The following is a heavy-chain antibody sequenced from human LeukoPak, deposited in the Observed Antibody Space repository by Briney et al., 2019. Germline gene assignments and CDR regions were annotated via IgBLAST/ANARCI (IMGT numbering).Heavy chain of an antibody. CDR1: GFTFSSYW. CDR3: ARAAGLDY. J-gene: IGHJ4*02. V-gene: IGHV3-74*01. D-gene: IGHD6-13*01. Sequence: GGSLRLSCAASGFTFSSYWMHWVRQVPGQGLVWVSRINSDGSSTNYADSVKGRFTISRDNAKNTLYLHMNSLRAEDTAVYYCARAAGLDYWGQGTLVTVSS. CDR2: INSDGSST.